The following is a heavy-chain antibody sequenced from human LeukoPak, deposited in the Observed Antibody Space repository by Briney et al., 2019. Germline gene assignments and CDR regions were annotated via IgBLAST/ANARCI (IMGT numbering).Heavy chain of an antibody. CDR3: ARDGRRELPTGYYYYYMDV. V-gene: IGHV3-21*01. Sequence: GGSLRLSCAASGFTFSTFAMIWVRQPPGKGLEWVSSIFPSGGEIHYADSVRGRSTISRDNAKNSLYLQMNSLRAEDTAVYYCARDGRRELPTGYYYYYMDVWGKGTTVTVSS. CDR2: IFPSGGEI. CDR1: GFTFSTFA. J-gene: IGHJ6*03. D-gene: IGHD1-26*01.